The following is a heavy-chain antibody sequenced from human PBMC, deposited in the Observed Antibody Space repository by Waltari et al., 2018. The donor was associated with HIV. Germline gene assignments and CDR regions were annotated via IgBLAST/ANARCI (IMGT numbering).Heavy chain of an antibody. CDR2: IIPISGTT. D-gene: IGHD3-3*01. V-gene: IGHV1-69*12. J-gene: IGHJ5*02. Sequence: QVQLVQSGAEVKKPGSSVKVSCKASGGTFRSYALSWVRQVPGQGLEWMGGIIPISGTTNYAQKFQGRVTITADESTSTANMELNSLKSEDTAVYYCARLGRSRFLEWIPFDPWGQGTLVTVSS. CDR1: GGTFRSYA. CDR3: ARLGRSRFLEWIPFDP.